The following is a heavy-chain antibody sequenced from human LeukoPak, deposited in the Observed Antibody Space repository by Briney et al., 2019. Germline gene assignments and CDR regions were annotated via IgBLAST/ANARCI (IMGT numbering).Heavy chain of an antibody. CDR3: ARVALIAAKYYFDY. V-gene: IGHV3-7*03. D-gene: IGHD6-13*01. CDR1: GFTFTDYW. J-gene: IGHJ4*02. Sequence: SGGSLRLSCAVSGFTFTDYWMNWVRQAPGKGLEWVASIRQDGSEKTHVDSVKGRFTISRDNAKNSLYLQMNSLRAEDTALYYCARVALIAAKYYFDYWGQGTLVTVSS. CDR2: IRQDGSEK.